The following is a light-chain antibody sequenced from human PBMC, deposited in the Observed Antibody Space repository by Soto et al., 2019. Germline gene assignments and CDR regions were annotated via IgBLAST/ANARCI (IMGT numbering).Light chain of an antibody. CDR1: QSLLHSNGYNY. CDR3: MQALQTPF. V-gene: IGKV2-28*01. Sequence: DIVMTQSPLSLPVTPGEPASISCRSSQSLLHSNGYNYLDWYLQKPGQSPQLLIYLGSNRASGVPDRFCGSGSGTDFTLKISRVEAEDVGVYYCMQALQTPFFGPGTKVDIK. J-gene: IGKJ3*01. CDR2: LGS.